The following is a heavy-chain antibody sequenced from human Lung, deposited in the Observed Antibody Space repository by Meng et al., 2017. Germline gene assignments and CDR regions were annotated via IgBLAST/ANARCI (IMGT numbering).Heavy chain of an antibody. CDR1: GGSLSDYL. CDR3: ARGPTTMAHDFDY. J-gene: IGHJ4*02. D-gene: IGHD4-23*01. V-gene: IGHV4-34*01. Sequence: QVPLQQWRECLLTPSEALFVRVVSSGGSLSDYLCSWIRQPPGKGLEWIGEINHSGSTNYNPSLESRSTISVDTSQNNLSLKLSSVTAADSAVYYCARGPTTMAHDFDYWGQGTLVTVSS. CDR2: INHSGST.